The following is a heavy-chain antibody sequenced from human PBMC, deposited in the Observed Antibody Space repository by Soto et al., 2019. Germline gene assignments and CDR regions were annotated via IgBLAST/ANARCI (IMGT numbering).Heavy chain of an antibody. Sequence: GGSLRLSCAASGFTFSSYAMHWVRQAPGKGLEWVAVISYDGSNKYYADSVKGRFTISRDNSKNTLYLQMNSLRAEDTAVYYCARDDYGSGSYRDYYYYGMDVWGQGTTVTVSS. J-gene: IGHJ6*02. CDR1: GFTFSSYA. D-gene: IGHD3-10*01. CDR3: ARDDYGSGSYRDYYYYGMDV. CDR2: ISYDGSNK. V-gene: IGHV3-30-3*01.